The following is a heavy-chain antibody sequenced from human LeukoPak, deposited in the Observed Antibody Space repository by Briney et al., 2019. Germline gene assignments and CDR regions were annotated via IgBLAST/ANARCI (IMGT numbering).Heavy chain of an antibody. D-gene: IGHD5-24*01. Sequence: ASVKVSCKASGYTFTTYGISWVRQAPGQGLEWMGWISAYNGNTNYAQNLQGRVTMTTDTSTSTAYMELRSLRSDDTAVYYCARNGRKRDGYNFSVDYDWFDPWGQGTLVTVSS. CDR3: ARNGRKRDGYNFSVDYDWFDP. CDR2: ISAYNGNT. V-gene: IGHV1-18*01. CDR1: GYTFTTYG. J-gene: IGHJ5*02.